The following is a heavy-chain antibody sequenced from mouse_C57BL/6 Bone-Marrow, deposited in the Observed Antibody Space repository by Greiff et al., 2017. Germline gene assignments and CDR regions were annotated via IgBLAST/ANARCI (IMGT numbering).Heavy chain of an antibody. CDR2: IYPRDGST. J-gene: IGHJ1*03. Sequence: QVQLQQSDAELVKPGASVKISCKVSGYTFTDHTIHWMKQRPEQGLEWIGYIYPRDGSTKYNEKFKGKDTLTADTSSSTAYMQLSSLTSEDSAVYFCTRDDTTVGGYFDVWGTGTTVTVSS. D-gene: IGHD1-1*01. CDR3: TRDDTTVGGYFDV. CDR1: GYTFTDHT. V-gene: IGHV1-78*01.